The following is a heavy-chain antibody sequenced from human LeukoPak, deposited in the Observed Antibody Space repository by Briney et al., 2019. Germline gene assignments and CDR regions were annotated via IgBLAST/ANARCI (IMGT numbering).Heavy chain of an antibody. CDR3: ARLAVAAAGTFDY. CDR2: IYYSGST. CDR1: GGSISSSSYY. J-gene: IGHJ4*02. Sequence: SETLSLTCTFSGGSISSSSYYWGWIRQPPGEGLEWIGSIYYSGSTYYNPSLKSRVTISVDTSKNQFSLKLSSVTAADTAVYYCARLAVAAAGTFDYWGQGTLVTVSS. D-gene: IGHD6-13*01. V-gene: IGHV4-39*01.